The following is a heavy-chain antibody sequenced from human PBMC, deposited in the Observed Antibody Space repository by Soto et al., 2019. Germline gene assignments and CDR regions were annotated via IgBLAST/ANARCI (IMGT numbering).Heavy chain of an antibody. J-gene: IGHJ4*02. Sequence: QVQLQESGPGLVKPSETLSLTCNVSGGSISSYYWSWIRQPPGKGLEWIGAMYSSGTNKYNPSLKRRVTISVDTSNNQFSLKLSSVTAADTAVYYCVGATKWLSFNYWGQGTLVTVSS. CDR1: GGSISSYY. CDR3: VGATKWLSFNY. CDR2: MYSSGTN. D-gene: IGHD6-19*01. V-gene: IGHV4-59*01.